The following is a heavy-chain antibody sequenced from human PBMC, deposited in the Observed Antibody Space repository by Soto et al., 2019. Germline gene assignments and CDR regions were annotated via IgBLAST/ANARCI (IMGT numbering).Heavy chain of an antibody. V-gene: IGHV5-10-1*01. Sequence: GESLKISCKGSGYSFTSYWISWVRKMPGKGLERMGRIDPSDSYTNYSPSFQGHVTISADKSISTAYLQWSSLKASDTAMYYCARQILPNPCIAVAGTPTVDYGMDVWGQGTTVTVSS. CDR3: ARQILPNPCIAVAGTPTVDYGMDV. J-gene: IGHJ6*02. CDR1: GYSFTSYW. CDR2: IDPSDSYT. D-gene: IGHD6-19*01.